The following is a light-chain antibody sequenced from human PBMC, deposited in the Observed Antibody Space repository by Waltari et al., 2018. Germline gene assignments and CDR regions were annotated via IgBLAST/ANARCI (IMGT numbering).Light chain of an antibody. J-gene: IGKJ2*01. CDR1: QSVSSSY. Sequence: DIVLTQSPGTLSLSPGERATLSCRASQSVSSSYLAWYQQKPGQAPRLLIYGASSRATSIPERCSGSGSWTDFTLTISRLEAADFAVYYCQQYGSSPPEYTFGQGTKLEIK. CDR2: GAS. CDR3: QQYGSSPPEYT. V-gene: IGKV3-20*01.